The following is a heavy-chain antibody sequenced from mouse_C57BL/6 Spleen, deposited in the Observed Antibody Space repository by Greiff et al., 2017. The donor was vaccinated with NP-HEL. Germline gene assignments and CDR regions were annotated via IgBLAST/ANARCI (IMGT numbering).Heavy chain of an antibody. CDR2: ISSGSSTI. Sequence: EVQRVESGGGLVKPGGSLKLSCAASGFTFSDYGMHWVRQAPEKGLEWVAYISSGSSTIYYADTVKGRFTISRDSAKNTLLLQMTSLRYEDTAMYYCARPYNWDGYFDVLGTGTTVTVSS. CDR3: ARPYNWDGYFDV. CDR1: GFTFSDYG. V-gene: IGHV5-17*01. J-gene: IGHJ1*03. D-gene: IGHD4-1*02.